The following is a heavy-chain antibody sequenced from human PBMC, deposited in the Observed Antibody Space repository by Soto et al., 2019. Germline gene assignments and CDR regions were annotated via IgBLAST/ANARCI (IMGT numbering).Heavy chain of an antibody. CDR2: INAGNGNT. D-gene: IGHD3-10*01. CDR1: GYTFTSYA. Sequence: ASVKVSCKASGYTFTSYAMHWVRQAPGQRLEWMGWINAGNGNTKYSQKFQGRVTITRDTSASTAYMGLSSLRSEDTAVYYCARGPTPYGSGSYYTGVWFDPWGQGTLVTVSS. J-gene: IGHJ5*02. V-gene: IGHV1-3*01. CDR3: ARGPTPYGSGSYYTGVWFDP.